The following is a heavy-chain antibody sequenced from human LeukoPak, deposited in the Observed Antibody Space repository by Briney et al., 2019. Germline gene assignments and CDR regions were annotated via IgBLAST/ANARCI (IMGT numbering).Heavy chain of an antibody. D-gene: IGHD6-19*01. Sequence: SETLSLTCAVYGGSFSGYYWSWIRQPPGKGLEWIGEINHSGSTNYNPSPKSRVTISVDTSKNQFSLKLSSVTAADTAVYYCARYSSGWFLNYFDYWGQGTLVTVSS. CDR2: INHSGST. CDR3: ARYSSGWFLNYFDY. CDR1: GGSFSGYY. J-gene: IGHJ4*02. V-gene: IGHV4-34*01.